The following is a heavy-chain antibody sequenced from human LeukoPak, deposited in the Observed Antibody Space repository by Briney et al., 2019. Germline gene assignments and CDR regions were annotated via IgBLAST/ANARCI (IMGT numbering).Heavy chain of an antibody. D-gene: IGHD6-6*01. J-gene: IGHJ4*02. CDR1: GGTFSSYA. CDR3: ARSGQLVGRYFDY. V-gene: IGHV1-69*13. CDR2: IIPIFGTA. Sequence: SVKVSCKASGGTFSSYAISWVRQAPGQGLEWMGGIIPIFGTANYAQKFQGRVTITADESTSTAYMELSSLRSEDTAVYYCARSGQLVGRYFDYWAREPWSPSPQ.